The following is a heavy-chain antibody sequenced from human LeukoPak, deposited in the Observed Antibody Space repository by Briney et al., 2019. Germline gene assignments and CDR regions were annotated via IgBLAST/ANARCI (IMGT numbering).Heavy chain of an antibody. Sequence: SETLSLTCTVSGGSISSGDYYWRWIRQPPGKGLEWIGYIYYSGSTYYNPSLKSRVTISVDTSKNQFSLKLSSVTAADTAVYYCAREGSSWYDFDYWGQGTLVTVSS. CDR1: GGSISSGDYY. CDR3: AREGSSWYDFDY. J-gene: IGHJ4*02. D-gene: IGHD6-13*01. CDR2: IYYSGST. V-gene: IGHV4-30-4*08.